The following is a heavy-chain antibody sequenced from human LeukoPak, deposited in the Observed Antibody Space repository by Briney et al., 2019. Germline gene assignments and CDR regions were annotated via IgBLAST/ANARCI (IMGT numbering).Heavy chain of an antibody. CDR2: ISGSGGST. Sequence: ETLSLTCAVYGGSFSGYYWSWVRQAPGKGLEWVSAISGSGGSTYYADSVKGRFTISRDNSKNTLYLQMNSLRAEDTAVYYCAKVSPRYYYDSSGYYYFDYWGQGTLVTVSS. CDR1: GGSFSGYY. D-gene: IGHD3-22*01. CDR3: AKVSPRYYYDSSGYYYFDY. V-gene: IGHV3-23*01. J-gene: IGHJ4*02.